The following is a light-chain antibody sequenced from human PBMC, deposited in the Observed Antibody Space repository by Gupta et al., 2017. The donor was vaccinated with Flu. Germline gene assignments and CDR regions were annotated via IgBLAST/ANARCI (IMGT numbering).Light chain of an antibody. CDR2: AAF. CDR1: QKIDTY. Sequence: PSSRPESEGDRVTITCRRSQKIDTYINWYQHKPGRAPKVLIYAAFTLESGVSARVSGRGSGTDFTLTISSLQPEDFASYYCQQTYNSPRTFGQGTKVEMK. V-gene: IGKV1-39*01. CDR3: QQTYNSPRT. J-gene: IGKJ1*01.